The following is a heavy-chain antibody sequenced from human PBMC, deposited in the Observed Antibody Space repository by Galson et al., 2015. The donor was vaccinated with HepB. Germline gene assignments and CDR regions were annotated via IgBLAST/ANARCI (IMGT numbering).Heavy chain of an antibody. V-gene: IGHV3-11*01. D-gene: IGHD6-25*01. CDR2: ISLSSTTI. Sequence: SLRLSCAASGFTFSDYYMSWIRQAPGKGLELISYISLSSTTISYADSVKGRFTTSRDNAKSSLYLQMNGLRVEDTAVYYCARAALGWIDPWGQGTLVTVSS. J-gene: IGHJ5*02. CDR3: ARAALGWIDP. CDR1: GFTFSDYY.